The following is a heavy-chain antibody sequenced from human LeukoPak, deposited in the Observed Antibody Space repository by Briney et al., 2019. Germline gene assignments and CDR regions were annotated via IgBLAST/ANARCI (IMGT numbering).Heavy chain of an antibody. J-gene: IGHJ5*02. CDR2: ITTSGSTI. V-gene: IGHV3-11*01. CDR3: ARDGANSNWNDPRNWFDP. CDR1: GFDLSDYY. Sequence: GGSLRLSCEASGFDLSDYYMTWIRQTPGRGLEWVSYITTSGSTIYHADSVKGRFTISRGNSKNSLFLHMNSLRAEDTAIYYCARDGANSNWNDPRNWFDPWGQGTLVIVSS. D-gene: IGHD1-1*01.